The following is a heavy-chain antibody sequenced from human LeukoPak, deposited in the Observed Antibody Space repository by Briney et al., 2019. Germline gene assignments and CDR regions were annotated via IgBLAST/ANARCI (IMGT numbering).Heavy chain of an antibody. D-gene: IGHD2-2*01. Sequence: ASVKVSCTASGYTFTIYGISWVRQAPGQGLEWMGWISAYNGNTNYAQKLQGRVTMTTDTSTSTAYMELRSLRSDDTAVYYCARAVVPAASSWFDPWGQGTLVTVSS. CDR1: GYTFTIYG. CDR2: ISAYNGNT. J-gene: IGHJ5*02. V-gene: IGHV1-18*04. CDR3: ARAVVPAASSWFDP.